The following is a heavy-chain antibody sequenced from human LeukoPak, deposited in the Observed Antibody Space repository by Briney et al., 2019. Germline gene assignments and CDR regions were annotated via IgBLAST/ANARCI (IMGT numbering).Heavy chain of an antibody. V-gene: IGHV4-59*01. D-gene: IGHD3-22*01. CDR3: ARDLYDISGYYSDY. J-gene: IGHJ4*02. Sequence: SETLSLTCTVSGGSISSYYWSWIRQPPGKGLEWIGYIYYSGSTNYNPSLKSRVTISVDTSKNQFSLKLSSVTAADTAVYYCARDLYDISGYYSDYWGQGTLVTVSS. CDR2: IYYSGST. CDR1: GGSISSYY.